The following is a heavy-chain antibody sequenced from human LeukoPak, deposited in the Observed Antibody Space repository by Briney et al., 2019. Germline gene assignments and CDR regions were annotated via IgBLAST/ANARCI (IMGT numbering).Heavy chain of an antibody. V-gene: IGHV3-53*01. J-gene: IGHJ4*02. CDR2: IYSDGSS. D-gene: IGHD1-26*01. CDR1: GLTVSSNY. CDR3: ARGAGGTYPFDY. Sequence: GGSLRLSCAASGLTVSSNYMSWVRQAPGKGLEWVSVIYSDGSSYYAESVKGRFTISRDNSKNTVYLQVNSLRDEDTAVYYCARGAGGTYPFDYWGQGTLVTVSS.